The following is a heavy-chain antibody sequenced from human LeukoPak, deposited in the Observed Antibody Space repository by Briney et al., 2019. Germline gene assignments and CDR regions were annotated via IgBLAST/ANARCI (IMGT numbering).Heavy chain of an antibody. CDR1: GFTFSSYA. J-gene: IGHJ4*02. V-gene: IGHV3-23*01. CDR2: ISGSGGST. D-gene: IGHD4-17*01. Sequence: GGPLRLSCAASGFTFSSYAMSWVRQAPGKGLEWVSAISGSGGSTYYADSVKGRFTISRDNSKNTLYLQMNSLRAEDTAVYYCAKVPTGYGDYLGYFDYWGQGTLVTVSS. CDR3: AKVPTGYGDYLGYFDY.